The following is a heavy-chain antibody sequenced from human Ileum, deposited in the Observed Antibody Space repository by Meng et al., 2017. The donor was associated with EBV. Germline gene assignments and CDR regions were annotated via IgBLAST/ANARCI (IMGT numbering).Heavy chain of an antibody. CDR1: GVSISSGYFH. CDR2: HSGST. Sequence: QGQLREPGPGLVKPSQTLSLTCAVSGVSISSGYFHWSWIRQPPGKGLEWIGHSGSTSYNPSLRSRVTISVDTSKNQFSLKVDSATAGDTAVYYCVSYAVGAGGIGYWGQGILVTVSS. V-gene: IGHV4-30-4*01. D-gene: IGHD1-26*01. CDR3: VSYAVGAGGIGY. J-gene: IGHJ4*02.